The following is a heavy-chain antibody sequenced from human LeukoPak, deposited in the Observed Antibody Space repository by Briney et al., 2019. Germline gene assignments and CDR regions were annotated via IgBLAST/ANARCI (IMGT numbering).Heavy chain of an antibody. D-gene: IGHD1-26*01. CDR2: IYSGGST. CDR1: GSAFTGHT. Sequence: PGGSLRLSCAGAVSGSAFTGHTMNWFRQAPGKGLEWVSVIYSGGSTYYADSVKGRFTISRDNSKNTRYLQMNSLRAEDTAVYYCARDREGLDYWGQGTLVTVSS. J-gene: IGHJ4*02. CDR3: ARDREGLDY. V-gene: IGHV3-66*01.